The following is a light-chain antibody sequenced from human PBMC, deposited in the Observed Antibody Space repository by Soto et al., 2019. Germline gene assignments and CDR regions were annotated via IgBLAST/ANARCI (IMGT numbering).Light chain of an antibody. J-gene: IGKJ3*01. CDR2: GAS. Sequence: EIVLTQSPGTLSLSPGERATLSCRASQSVSNSYLTWYQQKPGQTPRLLIYGASYRATGIPDRFSGSGSGTDFTLTISRLEPEDFAVYYCHQYGSSPFTFGPGTKVDIK. CDR3: HQYGSSPFT. CDR1: QSVSNSY. V-gene: IGKV3-20*01.